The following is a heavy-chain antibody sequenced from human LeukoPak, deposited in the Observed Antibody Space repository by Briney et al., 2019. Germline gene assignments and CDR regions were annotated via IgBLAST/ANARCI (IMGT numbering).Heavy chain of an antibody. CDR2: ISSSSSYI. J-gene: IGHJ6*03. CDR3: ARDSMTTVTTRRYYYYMDV. Sequence: GGSLRLSCAASGFTFSDYYMSWIRQAPGKGLEWVSYISSSSSYIYYADSVRGRFTISRDNAKNSLYLQMNSLRAEDTAVYYCARDSMTTVTTRRYYYYMDVWGKGTTVTVSS. D-gene: IGHD4-17*01. CDR1: GFTFSDYY. V-gene: IGHV3-11*06.